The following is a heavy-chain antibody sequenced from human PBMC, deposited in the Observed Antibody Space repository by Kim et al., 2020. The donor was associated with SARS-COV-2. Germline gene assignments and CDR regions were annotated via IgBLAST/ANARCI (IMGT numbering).Heavy chain of an antibody. D-gene: IGHD2-15*01. J-gene: IGHJ4*02. CDR2: ISYDGSNK. CDR3: ARDLAWGLDCSGGSCETL. Sequence: GGSLRLSCAASGFTFSSYAMHWVRQAPGKGLEWVAVISYDGSNKYYADSVKGRFTISRDNSKNTLYLQMNSLRAEDTAVYYCARDLAWGLDCSGGSCETLWGQGTLVTVSS. V-gene: IGHV3-30*04. CDR1: GFTFSSYA.